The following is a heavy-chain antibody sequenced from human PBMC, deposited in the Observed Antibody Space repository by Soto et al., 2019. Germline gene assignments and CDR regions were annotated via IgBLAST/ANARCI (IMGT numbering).Heavy chain of an antibody. CDR3: ARLRAFGLGFDY. CDR1: GGSISSYY. Sequence: SEALSLTCTVSGGSISSYYWSWIRQPPGKGLEWIGYIYYSGSTNYNPSLKSRVTISVDTSKNQFSLKLSSVTAADTAVYYCARLRAFGLGFDYWGQGTLVTVS. V-gene: IGHV4-59*01. CDR2: IYYSGST. J-gene: IGHJ4*02. D-gene: IGHD4-17*01.